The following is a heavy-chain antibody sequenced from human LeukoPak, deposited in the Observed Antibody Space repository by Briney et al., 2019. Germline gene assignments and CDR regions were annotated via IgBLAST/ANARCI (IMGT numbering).Heavy chain of an antibody. D-gene: IGHD3-16*01. CDR2: IGTVTDT. CDR1: GFNFKNYD. J-gene: IGHJ4*02. Sequence: GGSLRLSCAASGFNFKNYDFHWVRQTAGKRLGRVSGIGTVTDTFYLDCVEGGFTISREKGKNSFYPQMNGLRAGDAAVYYCARGWGGHGRSWGALDFWGQGILVTVSS. V-gene: IGHV3-13*01. CDR3: ARGWGGHGRSWGALDF.